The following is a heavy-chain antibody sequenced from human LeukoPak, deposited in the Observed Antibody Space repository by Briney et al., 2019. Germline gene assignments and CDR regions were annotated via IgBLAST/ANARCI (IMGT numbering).Heavy chain of an antibody. Sequence: SQTLSLTCTVSGGSISSGGYYWSWIRQHPGKGLEWIGYVYYSGSTYYNPSLKSRVTISVDTSKNQFSLKLSSVTAADTAVYCCASSYGSGSYQYIIGDLPIYGMDVWGKGTTVTVSS. V-gene: IGHV4-31*03. CDR1: GGSISSGGYY. J-gene: IGHJ6*04. CDR3: ASSYGSGSYQYIIGDLPIYGMDV. CDR2: VYYSGST. D-gene: IGHD3-10*01.